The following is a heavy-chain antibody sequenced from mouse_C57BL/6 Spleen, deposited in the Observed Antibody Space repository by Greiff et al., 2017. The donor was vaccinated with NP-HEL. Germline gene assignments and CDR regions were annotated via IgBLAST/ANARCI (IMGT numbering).Heavy chain of an antibody. CDR2: ISDGGSYT. J-gene: IGHJ1*03. D-gene: IGHD1-1*01. V-gene: IGHV5-4*01. CDR3: ARAITTVAHWYFDV. Sequence: EVQLVESGGGLVKPGGSLKLSCAASGFTFSSYAMSWVRQTPEKRLEWVATISDGGSYTYYPDNVKGRFTISRDNAKNNLYLQMSHLKSEDTAMYYCARAITTVAHWYFDVWGTGTTVTVSS. CDR1: GFTFSSYA.